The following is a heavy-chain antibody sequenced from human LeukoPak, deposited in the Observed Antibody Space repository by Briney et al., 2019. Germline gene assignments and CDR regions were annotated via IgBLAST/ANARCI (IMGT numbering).Heavy chain of an antibody. CDR2: IKSKNDGAAT. Sequence: PGGSLRLSCAVSGFNFDIAWMNWVRQAPGEGLEWVGRIKSKNDGAATDDAAPVRGRFTISIDDSKNMLYLQMNSLKTEDTAVYYCVSRDAYKPRYFMDVWGKGTTVTVSS. CDR3: VSRDAYKPRYFMDV. CDR1: GFNFDIAW. D-gene: IGHD5-24*01. J-gene: IGHJ6*03. V-gene: IGHV3-15*01.